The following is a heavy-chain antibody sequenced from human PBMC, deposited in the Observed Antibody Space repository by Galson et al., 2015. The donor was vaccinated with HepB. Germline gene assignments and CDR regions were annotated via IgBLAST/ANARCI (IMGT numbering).Heavy chain of an antibody. Sequence: SLRLSCAASGFTFSSYWMTWVRQAPGKGLEWVANINQDGSEISYVDSVKGRFTISRDNAKNSVYLEMDSLRAEDTALYYCARKNSIPVTGSGGNFEYWGQGTLVTVSS. J-gene: IGHJ4*02. D-gene: IGHD6-19*01. CDR3: ARKNSIPVTGSGGNFEY. CDR1: GFTFSSYW. V-gene: IGHV3-7*01. CDR2: INQDGSEI.